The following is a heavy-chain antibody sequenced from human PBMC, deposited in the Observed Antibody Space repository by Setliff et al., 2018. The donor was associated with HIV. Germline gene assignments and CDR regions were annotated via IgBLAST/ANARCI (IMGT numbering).Heavy chain of an antibody. V-gene: IGHV1-69*13. D-gene: IGHD3-22*01. CDR2: IIPIFNTA. CDR3: ARSGYYDSRFDY. J-gene: IGHJ4*02. CDR1: GGTFSSYA. Sequence: SVKVSCKASGGTFSSYAISWVRQAPGQGLEWMGGIIPIFNTANYAQKFQGRVTITADESTSTAYMELSSLRSEDTAVYYCARSGYYDSRFDYWGQGTLVTVSS.